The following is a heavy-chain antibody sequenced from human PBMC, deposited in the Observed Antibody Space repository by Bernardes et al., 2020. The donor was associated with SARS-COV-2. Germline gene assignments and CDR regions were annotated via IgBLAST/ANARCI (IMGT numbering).Heavy chain of an antibody. Sequence: GGTLRLSCSASGFTFNTDAMSWVRKRPGKGQGWVSRVSRTMRTYYADSVKGRFTIFRDNSKNTLYLQMNSLTTDDTAVYYGARESRPGNVDSWVQGSLVPVSS. J-gene: IGHJ4*02. CDR1: GFTFNTDA. D-gene: IGHD3-10*01. CDR2: VSRTMRT. V-gene: IGHV3-23*01. CDR3: ARESRPGNVDS.